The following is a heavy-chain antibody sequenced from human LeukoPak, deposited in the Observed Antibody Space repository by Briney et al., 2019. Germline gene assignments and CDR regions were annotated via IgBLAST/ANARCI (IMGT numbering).Heavy chain of an antibody. D-gene: IGHD1-7*01. CDR1: GFTFSSYA. V-gene: IGHV3-30-3*01. CDR2: ISYDGSNK. Sequence: GGSLRLSCAASGFTFSSYAMHWVRQAPGKGLEWVAVISYDGSNKYYADSVKGRFTISRDNSKNTLYLQMNSLRAEDTAVYYCARKLRDNWGRGTLVTVSS. J-gene: IGHJ4*02. CDR3: ARKLRDN.